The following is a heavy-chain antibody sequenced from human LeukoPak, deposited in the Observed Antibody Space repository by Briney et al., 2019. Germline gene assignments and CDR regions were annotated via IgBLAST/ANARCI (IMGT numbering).Heavy chain of an antibody. CDR2: FDPEDGET. CDR3: ATVNGTVAGYFPRLFDY. J-gene: IGHJ4*02. Sequence: ASVKVSCKVSGYTLTELSMHWVRQAPGKGLEWMGGFDPEDGETIYAQKFQGRVTMTEDTSTDTAYMELSSLRSEDTAVYYCATVNGTVAGYFPRLFDYWGQGTLVTVSS. CDR1: GYTLTELS. V-gene: IGHV1-24*01. D-gene: IGHD6-19*01.